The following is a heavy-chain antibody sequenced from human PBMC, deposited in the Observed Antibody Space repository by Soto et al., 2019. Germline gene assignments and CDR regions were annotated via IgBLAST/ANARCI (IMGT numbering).Heavy chain of an antibody. CDR2: IDPSDSYT. CDR3: ARHLYSSSSNYYYYYGMDV. J-gene: IGHJ6*02. V-gene: IGHV5-10-1*01. D-gene: IGHD6-6*01. CDR1: GYSFTGYW. Sequence: PGESLKISCKGSGYSFTGYWISWVRQMPGKGLEWMGRIDPSDSYTNYSPSFQGHVTISADKSISTAYLQWSSLKASDTAMYYCARHLYSSSSNYYYYYGMDVWGQGTTVTVSS.